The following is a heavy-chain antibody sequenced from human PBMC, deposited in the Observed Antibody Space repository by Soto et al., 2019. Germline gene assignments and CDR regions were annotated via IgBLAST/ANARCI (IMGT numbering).Heavy chain of an antibody. CDR3: ARHDRVGESRSFDI. CDR2: IYHSGST. V-gene: IGHV4-38-2*01. D-gene: IGHD1-26*01. J-gene: IGHJ3*02. CDR1: GYSISSGYY. Sequence: PSETLSLTCAVSGYSISSGYYWGWIRQPPGKGLEWIGSIYHSGSTYYNPSLKSRVTISVDTSKNQFSLKLSSVTAADTAVYYWARHDRVGESRSFDIWGQGTIVTV.